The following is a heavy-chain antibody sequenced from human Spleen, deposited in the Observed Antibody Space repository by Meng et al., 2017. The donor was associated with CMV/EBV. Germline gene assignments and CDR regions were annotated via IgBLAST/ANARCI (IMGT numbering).Heavy chain of an antibody. CDR1: GFTFSNFD. J-gene: IGHJ3*02. D-gene: IGHD2-2*01. CDR3: ARDYCSSSSCSGGALDI. V-gene: IGHV3-13*01. Sequence: GESLKISCAASGFTFSNFDIHWVRQATGKGLEWVSAINTAGDTYYPGSVKGRFTISRENAKNSVYLQMNSLRAGDTAVYYCARDYCSSSSCSGGALDIWGQGTMVTVSS. CDR2: INTAGDT.